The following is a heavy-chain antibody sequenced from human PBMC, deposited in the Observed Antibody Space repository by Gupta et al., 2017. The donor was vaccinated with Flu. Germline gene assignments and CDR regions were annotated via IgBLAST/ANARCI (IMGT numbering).Heavy chain of an antibody. CDR1: GGSISSYY. D-gene: IGHD6-19*01. CDR3: ARKTPSSGWYFFDY. CDR2: IYYSGST. Sequence: QVQLQESGPGLVKPSETLSLTCTVSGGSISSYYWSWIRQPPGKGLEWIGYIYYSGSTNYNPSLKSRVTISVDTSKNQFSLKLSSVTAADTAVYYCARKTPSSGWYFFDYWGQGTLVTVSS. V-gene: IGHV4-59*01. J-gene: IGHJ4*02.